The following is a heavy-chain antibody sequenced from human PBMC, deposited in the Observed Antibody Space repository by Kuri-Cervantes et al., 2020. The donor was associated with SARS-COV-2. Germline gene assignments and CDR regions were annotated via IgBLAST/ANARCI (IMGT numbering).Heavy chain of an antibody. CDR1: GDSITSSSYY. V-gene: IGHV4-39*01. CDR3: VTSLPRSGWDGEDAFDI. J-gene: IGHJ3*02. D-gene: IGHD6-19*01. Sequence: GSLRLSCTVSGDSITSSSYYWGWIRQPPGKGLEWIGNTYNSGSTYYNPSLKSRVTISVDTSKKQFSLKLSSVTAADTAMYYCVTSLPRSGWDGEDAFDIWGQGTMVTVSS. CDR2: TYNSGST.